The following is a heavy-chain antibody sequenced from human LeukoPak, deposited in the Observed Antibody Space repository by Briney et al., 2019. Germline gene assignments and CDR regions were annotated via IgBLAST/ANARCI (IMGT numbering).Heavy chain of an antibody. D-gene: IGHD2-21*02. J-gene: IGHJ4*02. CDR2: ISSSGVST. CDR3: AKRDGACGGDCSAPYFFDY. V-gene: IGHV3-23*01. CDR1: GFSFSNHA. Sequence: GGSLRLSCAASGFSFSNHAMSWVCQAPGKGLEWVSAISSSGVSTYYADSVKGRFTISRDNSKNTVYLQMNSLRAEDTAVYYCAKRDGACGGDCSAPYFFDYWGQGTLVTVSS.